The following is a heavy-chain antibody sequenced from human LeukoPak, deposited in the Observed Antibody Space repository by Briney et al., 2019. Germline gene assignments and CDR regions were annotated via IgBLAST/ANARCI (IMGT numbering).Heavy chain of an antibody. CDR1: GGSISSSSYY. V-gene: IGHV4-39*07. Sequence: SETLSLTCTVSGGSISSSSYYWGWIRQPPGKGLEWIGNIHYSGSTFFNPSLRSRVTISVDTSRNQFSLNLNSVTAADTAVYYCARDRAYFYHSSGYFLDYWSQGTLVTVSS. CDR3: ARDRAYFYHSSGYFLDY. CDR2: IHYSGST. J-gene: IGHJ4*02. D-gene: IGHD3-22*01.